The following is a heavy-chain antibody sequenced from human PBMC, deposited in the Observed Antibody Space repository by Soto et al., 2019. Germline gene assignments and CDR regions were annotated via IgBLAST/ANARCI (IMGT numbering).Heavy chain of an antibody. CDR2: IIPISDTT. Sequence: QVQLVQSGAEVKKPGSSVKVSCKASGGTFSSYAISWVRQAPGQGLEWMGGIIPISDTTNYAQKFQGRVRITADESTSTAYMELSSMRSEDTAMYYCARSQGSSTSLEIYYYYYYGMDVWGQGTTVTVSS. CDR3: ARSQGSSTSLEIYYYYYYGMDV. D-gene: IGHD2-2*01. J-gene: IGHJ6*02. CDR1: GGTFSSYA. V-gene: IGHV1-69*01.